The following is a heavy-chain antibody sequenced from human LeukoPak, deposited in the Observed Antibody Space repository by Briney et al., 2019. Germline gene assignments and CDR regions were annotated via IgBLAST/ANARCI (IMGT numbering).Heavy chain of an antibody. D-gene: IGHD5-18*01. V-gene: IGHV4-59*11. J-gene: IGHJ4*02. CDR1: GGSISSHY. CDR2: LFDSVNT. Sequence: SSETLSLTCTVPGGSISSHYWSWVRPRPGKGLEWIAYLFDSVNTKDNPSLQSRLTLSADTSKNKFSLRLSSVTAADTAVYYCATIKRGSIFGYFDFWGQGIKVTVSS. CDR3: ATIKRGSIFGYFDF.